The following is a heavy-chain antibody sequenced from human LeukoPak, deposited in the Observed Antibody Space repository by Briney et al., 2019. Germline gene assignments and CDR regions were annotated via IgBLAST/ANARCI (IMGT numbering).Heavy chain of an antibody. D-gene: IGHD3-22*01. CDR2: IYPGDSDT. V-gene: IGHV5-51*01. J-gene: IGHJ4*02. CDR1: GYSFTSYC. CDR3: ARPLVSDSCGYEPFDY. Sequence: GESLKISCKGSGYSFTSYCIGWVRQMPGKGLEWMGIIYPGDSDTRYSPSFQGQVTISADKSISTAYLQWSSLKASDTAMYYCARPLVSDSCGYEPFDYWGQGTLVTVSS.